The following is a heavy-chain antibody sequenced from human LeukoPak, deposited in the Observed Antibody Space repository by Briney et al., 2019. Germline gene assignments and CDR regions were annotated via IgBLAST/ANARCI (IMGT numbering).Heavy chain of an antibody. Sequence: GGSLRLSCAASGFTFSNFWMSWVRQAPGKGLEWVANIKVDGSEKYYVDSVKGRFTISRDNAENSLYLQMNSLRAEDTAVYYCARKTGTTGEAFDYWGQGTQVTVSS. CDR1: GFTFSNFW. J-gene: IGHJ4*02. D-gene: IGHD1-1*01. CDR2: IKVDGSEK. V-gene: IGHV3-7*03. CDR3: ARKTGTTGEAFDY.